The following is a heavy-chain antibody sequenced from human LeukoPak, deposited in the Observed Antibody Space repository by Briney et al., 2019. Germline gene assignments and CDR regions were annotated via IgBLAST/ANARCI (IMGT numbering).Heavy chain of an antibody. J-gene: IGHJ4*02. CDR2: IYYSGST. CDR1: GGSISSSSYY. D-gene: IGHD3-10*01. CDR3: ATYYGSVDY. Sequence: PSETLSLTCTVSGGSISSSSYYWAWIRQPPGKGLEWIGSIYYSGSTYYNPSLKSRVTISVDTSKNQFSLKLSSVTAADTAVYYCATYYGSVDYWGQGTLVTVSS. V-gene: IGHV4-39*01.